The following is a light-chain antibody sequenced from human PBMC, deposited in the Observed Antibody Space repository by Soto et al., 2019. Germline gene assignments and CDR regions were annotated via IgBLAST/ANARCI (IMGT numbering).Light chain of an antibody. J-gene: IGKJ4*01. CDR1: QSVSSY. V-gene: IGKV3-11*01. CDR3: QQRTNWPLT. CDR2: DAS. Sequence: EIVLTQSPATLSLSPGERATLSCRASQSVSSYLAWYQQKPGQAPRLLIYDASNRATVIPARFSGSGSGTDFTLTISSLEPEDFEVYYCQQRTNWPLTFGGGNKVEIK.